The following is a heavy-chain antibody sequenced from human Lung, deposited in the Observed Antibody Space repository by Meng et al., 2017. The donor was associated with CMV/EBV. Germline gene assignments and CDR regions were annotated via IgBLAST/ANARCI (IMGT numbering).Heavy chain of an antibody. Sequence: ASXXVSCKASGYTFTTYHLSWVRQAPGQGLEWMGWVSAYNGDTNYVQKFQGRVTMTADTSTSTAYMELRNLTSDDTAVYYCARRPGYDHHDYWGQGTLVTVSS. J-gene: IGHJ4*02. CDR2: VSAYNGDT. CDR1: GYTFTTYH. V-gene: IGHV1-18*04. CDR3: ARRPGYDHHDY. D-gene: IGHD2-15*01.